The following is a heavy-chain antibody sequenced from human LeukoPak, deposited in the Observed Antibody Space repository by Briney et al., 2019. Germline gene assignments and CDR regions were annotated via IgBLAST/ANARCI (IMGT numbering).Heavy chain of an antibody. CDR1: GFTLHDFG. D-gene: IGHD6-19*01. J-gene: IGHJ4*02. V-gene: IGHV3-43D*03. Sequence: GGSLRLSCEASGFTLHDFGMHWVRQAPGKGLEWVSLISWDGLRTFYADSVKGRFTISRDNTKNSLYLQMNSLRAEDTAFYYCAKDTIAVAGSALDYWGQGTLVTVSP. CDR3: AKDTIAVAGSALDY. CDR2: ISWDGLRT.